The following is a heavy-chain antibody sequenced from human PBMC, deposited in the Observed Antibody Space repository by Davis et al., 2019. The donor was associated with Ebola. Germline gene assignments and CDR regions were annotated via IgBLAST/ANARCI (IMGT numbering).Heavy chain of an antibody. D-gene: IGHD3-10*01. J-gene: IGHJ3*02. Sequence: GESLKISCAASGFTFSSSAMHWGRQAPGKGLEYVAGINDNGLRLHYGESVKGRFTISRDMSKNTLYLQMNSLREEDTALYYCVKDRSGSYAFDIWGQGTGVTVSS. V-gene: IGHV3-64D*08. CDR1: GFTFSSSA. CDR2: INDNGLRL. CDR3: VKDRSGSYAFDI.